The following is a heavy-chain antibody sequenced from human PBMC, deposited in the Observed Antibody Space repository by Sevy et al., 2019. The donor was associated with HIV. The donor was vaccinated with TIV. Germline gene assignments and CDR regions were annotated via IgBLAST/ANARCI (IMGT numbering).Heavy chain of an antibody. D-gene: IGHD3-9*01. Sequence: ASVKVSCKASGYTFTGYYMHWVRQAPGQGLEWMGWINPNSGGTNCAQKFQGRVTMTRDTSISTAYMELSRLRSDDTAVYYCASFYDILTGHPGPFDYWGQGTLVTVSS. CDR1: GYTFTGYY. J-gene: IGHJ4*02. V-gene: IGHV1-2*02. CDR3: ASFYDILTGHPGPFDY. CDR2: INPNSGGT.